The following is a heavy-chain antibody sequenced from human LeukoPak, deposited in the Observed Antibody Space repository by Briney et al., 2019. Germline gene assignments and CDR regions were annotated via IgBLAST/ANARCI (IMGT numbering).Heavy chain of an antibody. J-gene: IGHJ6*03. CDR1: GFNFDVYA. CDR2: NSWNSGTI. V-gene: IGHV3-9*03. CDR3: AKGQKYYYYYYMDV. Sequence: PGGSLRLSCTASGFNFDVYAMHWAPQATGKGLVCVSGNSWNSGTIRYADSVKGRFTISRDNDKNSLYLEMISLIAEDVGLYYCAKGQKYYYYYYMDVWGRGTTVSVSS.